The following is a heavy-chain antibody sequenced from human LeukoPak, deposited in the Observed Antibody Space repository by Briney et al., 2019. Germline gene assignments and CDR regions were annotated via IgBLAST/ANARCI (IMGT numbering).Heavy chain of an antibody. J-gene: IGHJ5*02. CDR1: GFTFSNYT. CDR3: ARSYTSGWSRGFDP. Sequence: GSLRLSCAASGFTFSNYTVHWVRQAPGKGLEWVAVISYDGSNKYYADSVKGRFTISRDSSKNTLYLQMNSLRVEDTAVYYCARSYTSGWSRGFDPWGQGTLVIVSS. D-gene: IGHD6-19*01. V-gene: IGHV3-30-3*01. CDR2: ISYDGSNK.